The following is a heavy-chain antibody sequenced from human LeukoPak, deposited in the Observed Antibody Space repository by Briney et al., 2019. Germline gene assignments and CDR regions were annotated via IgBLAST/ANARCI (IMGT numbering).Heavy chain of an antibody. CDR3: AQWSRYFDY. Sequence: GGSLRLSCVASGFTFNNYAMTWVRQAPGKGLEWVSAISGSGYSTYYAGSVKGRFTISRDNSKNTLYLQMNSLRAEDTALYFCAQWSRYFDYWGQGTLVTVSS. V-gene: IGHV3-23*01. D-gene: IGHD1-26*01. CDR2: ISGSGYST. J-gene: IGHJ4*02. CDR1: GFTFNNYA.